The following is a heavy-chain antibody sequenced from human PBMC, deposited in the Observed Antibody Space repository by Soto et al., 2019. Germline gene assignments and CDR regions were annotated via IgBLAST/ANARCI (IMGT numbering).Heavy chain of an antibody. J-gene: IGHJ6*02. CDR1: GFTFSSYA. V-gene: IGHV3-23*01. CDR2: ISGSGGST. CDR3: AKGTRGSSSGEVYYYYYGMDV. D-gene: IGHD6-6*01. Sequence: PGGSLRLSCAASGFTFSSYAMSWVRQAPGKGLEWVSAISGSGGSTYYADSVKGRFTISRDNSKNTLYLQMNSLRAEDTAVCYCAKGTRGSSSGEVYYYYYGMDVLGQGPTVAASS.